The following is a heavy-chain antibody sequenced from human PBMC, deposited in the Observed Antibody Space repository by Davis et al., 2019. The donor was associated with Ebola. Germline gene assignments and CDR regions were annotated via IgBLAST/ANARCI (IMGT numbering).Heavy chain of an antibody. V-gene: IGHV4-34*01. CDR1: GGSFSGYY. D-gene: IGHD1-26*01. CDR2: INHSGST. CDR3: AREPSYVQGY. Sequence: PSETLSLTCAVYGGSFSGYYWSWIRQPPGKGLEWIGEINHSGSTNYNPSLKSRVTISVDTSKNQFSLKLSSVTAADTAVYYCAREPSYVQGYWGQGTLVTVSS. J-gene: IGHJ4*02.